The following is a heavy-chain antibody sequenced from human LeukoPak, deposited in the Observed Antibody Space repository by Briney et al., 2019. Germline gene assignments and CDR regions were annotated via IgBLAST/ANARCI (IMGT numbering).Heavy chain of an antibody. Sequence: GGSLRLSCAASGFNFNNYNMIWVRQPPGKGLEWVSSIFPSGGEIHYADSVRGRFTISRDNSKSTLSLQMNSLRAEDTAIYYCATYRQVLLPFESWGQGTLVTVSS. CDR1: GFNFNNYN. CDR3: ATYRQVLLPFES. J-gene: IGHJ4*02. CDR2: IFPSGGEI. V-gene: IGHV3-23*01. D-gene: IGHD2-8*02.